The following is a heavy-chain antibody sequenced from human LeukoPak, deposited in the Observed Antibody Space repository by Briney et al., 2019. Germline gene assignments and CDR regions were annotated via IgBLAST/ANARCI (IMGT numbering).Heavy chain of an antibody. Sequence: GGSLRLSCAASGFTFSNYWMTWVRQAPGKGLEWVANIKLDGSEKYHVDSVKGRFTISRDNAKNSLCLQMNNLRAEDTAVYYCAREYSSDYWGQGTLVTVSS. V-gene: IGHV3-7*04. J-gene: IGHJ4*02. D-gene: IGHD6-13*01. CDR3: AREYSSDY. CDR1: GFTFSNYW. CDR2: IKLDGSEK.